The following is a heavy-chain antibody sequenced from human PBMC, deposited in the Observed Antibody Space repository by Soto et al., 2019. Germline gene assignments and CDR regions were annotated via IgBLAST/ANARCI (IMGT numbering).Heavy chain of an antibody. D-gene: IGHD1-26*01. V-gene: IGHV4-61*01. Sequence: SETLSLTCTVSGGSVSSGSYYWSWIRQPPGKGLEWIGYFYYSGSTNYNPSLKSRVTISVGTSKNQFSLMLPSVTAADTAVYYCARSAGATPYFAYWGQGTLVTAPQ. CDR3: ARSAGATPYFAY. CDR1: GGSVSSGSYY. J-gene: IGHJ4*02. CDR2: FYYSGST.